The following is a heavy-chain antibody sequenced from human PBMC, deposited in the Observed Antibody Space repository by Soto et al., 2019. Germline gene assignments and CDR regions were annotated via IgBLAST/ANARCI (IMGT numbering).Heavy chain of an antibody. V-gene: IGHV3-48*03. D-gene: IGHD1-26*01. Sequence: GGSLRLSCAASGFTFSTYEMNWVRQAPGKGPEWLSYISSGGLNIHYADSVKGRFTISRDNAKNSLYLQMNSLRAEDTAVYYCVREPGGATIPLMDGMDVWGQGTTVTVSS. J-gene: IGHJ6*02. CDR2: ISSGGLNI. CDR1: GFTFSTYE. CDR3: VREPGGATIPLMDGMDV.